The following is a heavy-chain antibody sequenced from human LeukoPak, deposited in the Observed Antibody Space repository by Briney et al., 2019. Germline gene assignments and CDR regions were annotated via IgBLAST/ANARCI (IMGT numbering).Heavy chain of an antibody. CDR2: IYYNGNT. CDR3: ARGRSNYYGMDV. CDR1: DGSINSYY. J-gene: IGHJ6*02. V-gene: IGHV4-59*01. D-gene: IGHD1-26*01. Sequence: PSETLSLTCSVSDGSINSYYWNWIRRPPGKGLEWIGYIYYNGNTNYSPYLKSRVTMSVDTSKNLFSLKVSSVTAADTAVYYCARGRSNYYGMDVWGQGTTVTVSS.